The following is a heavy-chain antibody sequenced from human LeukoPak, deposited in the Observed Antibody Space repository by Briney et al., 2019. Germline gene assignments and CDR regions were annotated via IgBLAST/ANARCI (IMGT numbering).Heavy chain of an antibody. J-gene: IGHJ4*02. D-gene: IGHD3-22*01. CDR2: IRSKANNYAT. V-gene: IGHV3-73*01. CDR3: TRPDYSDSSGYSPLYYFDY. CDR1: GFIFSGST. Sequence: GGSLRLSCAASGFIFSGSTVHWVRQASGKGLEWVGRIRSKANNYATTYAASVRGRFTISRDDSKNTAYLQMNGLKTEDTAVYYCTRPDYSDSSGYSPLYYFDYWGQGTLVTVSS.